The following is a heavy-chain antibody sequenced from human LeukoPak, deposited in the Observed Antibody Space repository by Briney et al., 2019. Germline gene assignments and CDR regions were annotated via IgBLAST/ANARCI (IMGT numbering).Heavy chain of an antibody. V-gene: IGHV3-23*01. Sequence: GGSLRLSCAASGFTFSGYAMSWVRQAPGKGLEWVSAISGSGGSTYYADSVKGRFTISRDNSKNTLYLQMNSLRAEDTAVYYCAKDYYDSSGYSDAYDYWGQGTLVTVSS. D-gene: IGHD3-22*01. J-gene: IGHJ4*02. CDR3: AKDYYDSSGYSDAYDY. CDR1: GFTFSGYA. CDR2: ISGSGGST.